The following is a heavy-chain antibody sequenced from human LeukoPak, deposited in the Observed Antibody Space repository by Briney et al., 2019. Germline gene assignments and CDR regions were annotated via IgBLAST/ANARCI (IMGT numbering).Heavy chain of an antibody. CDR1: GYTFTTYY. CDR2: INPSGGST. V-gene: IGHV1-46*01. Sequence: ASVKVSCKASGYTFTTYYIHWVRQAPGQGLEWMGIINPSGGSTSYAQKFQGRVTMTRDTSTSTVYMDLSSLRSEDTAVYYCARGIWSATRASYYMDVWGKGTTITVSS. CDR3: ARGIWSATRASYYMDV. J-gene: IGHJ6*03. D-gene: IGHD3-3*01.